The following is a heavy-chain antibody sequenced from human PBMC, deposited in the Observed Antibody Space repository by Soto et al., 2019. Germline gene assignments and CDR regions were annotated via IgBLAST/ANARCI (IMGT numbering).Heavy chain of an antibody. CDR1: GGSISSYY. Sequence: ASETLSLTCTVSGGSISSYYWSWIRQPPGKGLEWIGYIYYSGTTSYNPSLKSRVTMSVDTSKKQFSLKLSSVTAADTAVYSCARVSTGSGVVTFDKWFDPWGQGTLVTVSS. CDR2: IYYSGTT. CDR3: ARVSTGSGVVTFDKWFDP. J-gene: IGHJ5*02. V-gene: IGHV4-59*01. D-gene: IGHD3-3*01.